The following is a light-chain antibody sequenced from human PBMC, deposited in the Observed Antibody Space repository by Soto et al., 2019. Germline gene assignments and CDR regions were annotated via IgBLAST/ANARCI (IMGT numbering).Light chain of an antibody. V-gene: IGKV4-1*01. CDR1: QSVLYSSNNKNY. J-gene: IGKJ2*01. CDR3: QQYYNTPSYT. Sequence: DIVMTQSPDSLAVSLGERATINCKSSQSVLYSSNNKNYLAWYQQKPGQPPKLLIYWASTRESGVPDRFSGSGSGTDFPLTISSLQAEDVAVYYCQQYYNTPSYTFGQGTKLEIK. CDR2: WAS.